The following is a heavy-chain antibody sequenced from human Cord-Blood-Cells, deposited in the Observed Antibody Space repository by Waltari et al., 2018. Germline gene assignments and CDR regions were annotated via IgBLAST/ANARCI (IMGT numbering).Heavy chain of an antibody. V-gene: IGHV4-59*01. J-gene: IGHJ2*01. D-gene: IGHD3-22*01. Sequence: QVQLQESGPGLVKPSETLSLTCTVSGGSISSYYWSWIRQPPGKGLEWIGYIYYSGSTNYNPSLKSRVTISVDTSKNQFSLKLSSVTAADTAVYYCAREHYYYDSSGYYWYFDLWGRGTLVTVSS. CDR2: IYYSGST. CDR1: GGSISSYY. CDR3: AREHYYYDSSGYYWYFDL.